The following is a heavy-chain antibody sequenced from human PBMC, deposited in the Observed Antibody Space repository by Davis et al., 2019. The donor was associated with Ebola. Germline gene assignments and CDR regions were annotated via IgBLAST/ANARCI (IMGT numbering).Heavy chain of an antibody. CDR2: IWYDGSNK. CDR3: ARDVGQQLVSHGAFDI. J-gene: IGHJ3*02. Sequence: PGGSLRLSCAASGFTFSSYGMHWVRQAPGKGLEWVAVIWYDGSNKYYADSVKGRFTISRDNSKNTLYLQMNSLRAEDTAVYYCARDVGQQLVSHGAFDIWGQGTMVTVSS. CDR1: GFTFSSYG. D-gene: IGHD6-13*01. V-gene: IGHV3-33*01.